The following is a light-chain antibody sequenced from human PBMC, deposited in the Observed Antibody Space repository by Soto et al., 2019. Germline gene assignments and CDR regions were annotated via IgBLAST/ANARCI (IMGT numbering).Light chain of an antibody. CDR3: QTWGTGIVV. J-gene: IGLJ3*02. V-gene: IGLV4-69*01. Sequence: QSVLTQSPSASASLGASVTVTCTLSSGHSSNAVAWHQQQPEKGPRYLMRLNSDGSHSTGDGIPDRFTGSSSGADRYLTISILQSEDEADYYCQTWGTGIVVFGGGTKLTVL. CDR2: LNSDGSH. CDR1: SGHSSNA.